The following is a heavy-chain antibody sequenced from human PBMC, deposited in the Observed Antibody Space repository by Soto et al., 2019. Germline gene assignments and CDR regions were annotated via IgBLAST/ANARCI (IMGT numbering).Heavy chain of an antibody. D-gene: IGHD1-26*01. CDR2: IKSKTDGGTT. CDR1: GFTFSNAW. Sequence: GESLKISCAASGFTFSNAWMSWVRQAPGKGLEGVGSIKSKTDGGTTDYAAPVKGRFTISRDDSKNTLYLQMNSLKTEDTAVYYCTTESVGATSYFDYWGQGTLVTVSS. J-gene: IGHJ4*02. CDR3: TTESVGATSYFDY. V-gene: IGHV3-15*01.